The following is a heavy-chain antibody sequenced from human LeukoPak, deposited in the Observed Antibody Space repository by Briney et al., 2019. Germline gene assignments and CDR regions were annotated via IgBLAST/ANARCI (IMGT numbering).Heavy chain of an antibody. V-gene: IGHV4-31*03. Sequence: PSQTLSLTCTVSGGSISSGGYYWSWIRQHPGKGLEWIGYIYYSGSTYYNPSLKSRVTISVDTSKNQFSLKLRSVTAADTAVYYCARGYYGGTVYDIWGQGTMVTVSS. J-gene: IGHJ3*02. CDR2: IYYSGST. CDR1: GGSISSGGYY. D-gene: IGHD4-23*01. CDR3: ARGYYGGTVYDI.